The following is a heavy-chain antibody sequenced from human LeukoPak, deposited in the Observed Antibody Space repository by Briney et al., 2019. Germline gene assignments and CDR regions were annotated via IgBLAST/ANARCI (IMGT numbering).Heavy chain of an antibody. V-gene: IGHV4-34*01. J-gene: IGHJ4*02. D-gene: IGHD3-9*01. Sequence: SETLSLTCAVYGGSFSGYYWSWIRQPPGKGLEWIGEINHSGSTNYNPSLKSRVTISVDTSKNQFSLKLSSVTAADTAVYYCARGGYDILTSYYNGFDYWGQGTLVTVSS. CDR3: ARGGYDILTSYYNGFDY. CDR2: INHSGST. CDR1: GGSFSGYY.